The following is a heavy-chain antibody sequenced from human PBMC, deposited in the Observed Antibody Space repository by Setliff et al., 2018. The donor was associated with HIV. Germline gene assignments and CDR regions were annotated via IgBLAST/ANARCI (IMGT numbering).Heavy chain of an antibody. V-gene: IGHV3-74*03. J-gene: IGHJ6*02. D-gene: IGHD1-26*01. Sequence: GESLKISCAASGFIFRNYWMHWVRQAPGKGLVWVSCLNSDGSSTTYADSVKGRFTISRDNAKNSLYLQMNSLRAEDTAVYYCARDTAELLGLYYYYGMDVWGQGTTVTVSS. CDR3: ARDTAELLGLYYYYGMDV. CDR1: GFIFRNYW. CDR2: LNSDGSST.